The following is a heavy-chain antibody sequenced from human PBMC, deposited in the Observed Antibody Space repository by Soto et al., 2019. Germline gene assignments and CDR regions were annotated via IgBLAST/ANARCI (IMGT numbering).Heavy chain of an antibody. V-gene: IGHV4-31*03. D-gene: IGHD6-13*01. Sequence: SETLSLTCTVSGGSINSRDYYWSWIRQHPGKGLEWIGYIYYSGSTYYNPSLKSRVTISPDTSKNQFSLRLGSVTAADTAVYYCARAYSSWYWDYWGQGTLVTVSS. J-gene: IGHJ4*02. CDR2: IYYSGST. CDR3: ARAYSSWYWDY. CDR1: GGSINSRDYY.